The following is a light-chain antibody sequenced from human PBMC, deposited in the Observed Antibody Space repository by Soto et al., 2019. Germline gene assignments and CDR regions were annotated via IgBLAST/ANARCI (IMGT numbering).Light chain of an antibody. CDR1: QSVSSN. J-gene: IGKJ1*01. V-gene: IGKV3-20*01. CDR3: QQYGSLPWT. CDR2: GAS. Sequence: DIAVTQSPGTLSLSPGDRATLACRASQSVSSNLAWYQQKPGQAPRLLIYGASSRATGIPDRFSGSGSGTDFTLTISRLEPEDFAVYYCQQYGSLPWTFGQGTKVDIK.